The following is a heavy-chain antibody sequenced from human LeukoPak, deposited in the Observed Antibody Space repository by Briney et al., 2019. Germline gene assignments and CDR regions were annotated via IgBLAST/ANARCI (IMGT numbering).Heavy chain of an antibody. CDR3: ARESREAASGTYWYFDL. Sequence: SETLSLTCAVYGGSFSDYYWSWIRQPPGKGLEWIGEINHSGSTNYNPSLKSRVTISVDTSKNQFSLKLSSVTAADTAVYYCARESREAASGTYWYFDLWGRGTLVTVSS. CDR1: GGSFSDYY. V-gene: IGHV4-34*01. D-gene: IGHD6-13*01. CDR2: INHSGST. J-gene: IGHJ2*01.